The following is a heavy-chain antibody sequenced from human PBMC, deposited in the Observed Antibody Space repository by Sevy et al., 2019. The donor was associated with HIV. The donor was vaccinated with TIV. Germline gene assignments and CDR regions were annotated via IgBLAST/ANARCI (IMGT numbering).Heavy chain of an antibody. CDR1: GGSISNYY. CDR3: ARDPRFHGWIFYFDS. CDR2: ISYPGST. V-gene: IGHV4-59*01. Sequence: SETLSLTCTVSGGSISNYYWSWIRQSPGKGLEWIGYISYPGSTNSNPSLKSRLTISLDTSRNQFSLKLSSVTAAATAIYYCARDPRFHGWIFYFDSWGQGTPVTVSS. J-gene: IGHJ4*02. D-gene: IGHD3-3*01.